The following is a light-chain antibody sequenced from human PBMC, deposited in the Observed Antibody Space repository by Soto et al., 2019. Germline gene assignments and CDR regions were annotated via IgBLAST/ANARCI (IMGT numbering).Light chain of an antibody. CDR2: GAS. CDR3: QQYNTWHPKMA. J-gene: IGKJ1*01. Sequence: VVTQSPATLSVFPGETATLSCRASQSVSSDVAWYQQRPGQAPRLLIYGASTRATGIPARFRGSGSGTEFRLTISSLQSEDFATYYCQQYNTWHPKMAFGRGTKVDIK. V-gene: IGKV3-15*01. CDR1: QSVSSD.